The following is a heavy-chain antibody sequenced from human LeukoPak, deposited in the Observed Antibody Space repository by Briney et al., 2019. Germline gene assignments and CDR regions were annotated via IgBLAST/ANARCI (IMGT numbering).Heavy chain of an antibody. V-gene: IGHV3-53*01. D-gene: IGHD3-10*01. CDR1: GFTVSSNH. CDR2: IYSGGST. J-gene: IGHJ4*02. CDR3: AKDDFLWFGELLYPGFDY. Sequence: PGGSLRLSCAASGFTVSSNHMSWVRQAPGKGLEGVSVIYSGGSTYYADSVKGRFTISRDNSKNTLYLQMNSLRAEDTAVYYCAKDDFLWFGELLYPGFDYWGQGTLVTVSS.